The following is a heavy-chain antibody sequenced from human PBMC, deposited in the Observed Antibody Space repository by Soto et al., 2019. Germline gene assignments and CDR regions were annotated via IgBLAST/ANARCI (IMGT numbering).Heavy chain of an antibody. CDR2: IWYDGSNK. D-gene: IGHD6-19*01. V-gene: IGHV3-33*01. CDR1: GFTFSSYG. CDR3: ARDLSMAVAGWDYYYGMDV. Sequence: PGGSLRLSCAASGFTFSSYGMHWVRQAPGKWLEWVAVIWYDGSNKYYADSVKGRFTISRDNSKNTLYLQMNSLRAEDTAVYYCARDLSMAVAGWDYYYGMDVWGQGTTVTVSS. J-gene: IGHJ6*02.